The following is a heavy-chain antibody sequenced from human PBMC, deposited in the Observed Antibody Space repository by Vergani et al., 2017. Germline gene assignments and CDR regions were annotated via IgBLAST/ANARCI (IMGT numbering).Heavy chain of an antibody. CDR3: ARQSRDVFCTNGVCPLGY. J-gene: IGHJ4*02. CDR1: GFTFDDYT. Sequence: EVQLVESGGVVVQPGGSLRLSCAASGFTFDDYTMHWVRQAPGKGLEWVSAIGTAGDTYYPGSVKGRFTISRDNAKNSLHLQMNNLRAEDTAVYYCARQSRDVFCTNGVCPLGYWGQGALVTVSS. CDR2: IGTAGDT. V-gene: IGHV3-13*01. D-gene: IGHD2-8*01.